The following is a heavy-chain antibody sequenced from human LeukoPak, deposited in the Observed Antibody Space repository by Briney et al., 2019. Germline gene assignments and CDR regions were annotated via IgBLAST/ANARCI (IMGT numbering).Heavy chain of an antibody. Sequence: ASVKVSCKASGYTFTSYYMHWVRQAPGQGLEWMGIINPSGGSTSYAQKFQGRVTMTRDTSTSTVYMELSRLRSDDTAVYYCARDQGRRGIPLWGQGTLVTVSS. CDR2: INPSGGST. J-gene: IGHJ4*02. CDR1: GYTFTSYY. V-gene: IGHV1-46*01. D-gene: IGHD3-16*01. CDR3: ARDQGRRGIPL.